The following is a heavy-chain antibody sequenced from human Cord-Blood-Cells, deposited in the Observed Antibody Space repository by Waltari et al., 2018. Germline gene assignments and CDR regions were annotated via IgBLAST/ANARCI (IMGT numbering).Heavy chain of an antibody. CDR1: GYTFTGYY. V-gene: IGHV1-2*02. Sequence: QVQLVQSGAEVKKPGASVKVSCKASGYTFTGYYMHWVRQAPGHGLEWMGWINPTSGGTNYAQKFQGRVTMTRDTSISTAYMELSRLRSDDTAVYYCARDSGSYFTSLDYWGQGTLVTVSS. J-gene: IGHJ4*02. CDR3: ARDSGSYFTSLDY. CDR2: INPTSGGT. D-gene: IGHD1-26*01.